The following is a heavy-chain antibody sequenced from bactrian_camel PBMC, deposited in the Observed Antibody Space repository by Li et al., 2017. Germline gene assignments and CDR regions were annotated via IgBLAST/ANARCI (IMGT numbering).Heavy chain of an antibody. D-gene: IGHD1*01. V-gene: IGHV3S63*01. Sequence: QVQLVESGGGSVQAGGSLKLSRKLSGTTYDYTMAWFRQAPGKEREGVATMYLGTSSTYYADSVKGRFTITQDNAKNTVYLQMHDLKPEDTAMYYCASDLICPFKVLGPFKRTPSGIGKWGQGTQVTVS. CDR3: ASDLICPFKVLGPFKRTPSGIGK. CDR2: MYLGTSST. CDR1: GTTYDYT. J-gene: IGHJ4*01.